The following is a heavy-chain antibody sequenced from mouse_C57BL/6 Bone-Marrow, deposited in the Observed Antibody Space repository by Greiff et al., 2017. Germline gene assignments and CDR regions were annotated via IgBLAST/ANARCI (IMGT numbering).Heavy chain of an antibody. CDR2: ISPRSGNT. D-gene: IGHD2-4*01. V-gene: IGHV1-81*01. Sequence: QVQLQQSGAELARPGASVKLSCKASGYTFSSYGISWVKQRTGQGLEWIGEISPRSGNTYYNEKFKGKATLTADKSSSTAYMELRSLTAEDSEVYFSARDGDDYDVDYWGQGTTLTVSS. CDR3: ARDGDDYDVDY. J-gene: IGHJ2*01. CDR1: GYTFSSYG.